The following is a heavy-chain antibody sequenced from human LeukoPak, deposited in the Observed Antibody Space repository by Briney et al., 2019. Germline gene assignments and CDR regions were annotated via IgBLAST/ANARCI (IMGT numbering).Heavy chain of an antibody. CDR1: GGSFSGYY. D-gene: IGHD3-22*01. Sequence: SETLSLTCAVYGGSFSGYYWSWIRQPPGKGLEWIGEINHSGSTNYNPSLKSRVTISVDTSKNQFSLKLSSVTAADTAVYYCARAVGQYYYDSSGYYYSWGQGTLVTVSS. J-gene: IGHJ4*02. CDR3: ARAVGQYYYDSSGYYYS. CDR2: INHSGST. V-gene: IGHV4-34*01.